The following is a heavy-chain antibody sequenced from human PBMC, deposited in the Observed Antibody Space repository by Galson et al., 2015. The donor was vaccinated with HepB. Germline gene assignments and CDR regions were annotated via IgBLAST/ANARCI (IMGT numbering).Heavy chain of an antibody. D-gene: IGHD3-10*01. CDR2: ISSSSSYI. CDR1: GFTFSSYS. CDR3: ARDPREVRYGSGSYNYDY. Sequence: SLRLSCAASGFTFSSYSMNWVRQAPGRGLEWVSSISSSSSYIYYADSVKGRFTISRDNAKNSLYLQMNSLRAEDTAVYYCARDPREVRYGSGSYNYDYWGQGTLVTVSS. J-gene: IGHJ4*02. V-gene: IGHV3-21*01.